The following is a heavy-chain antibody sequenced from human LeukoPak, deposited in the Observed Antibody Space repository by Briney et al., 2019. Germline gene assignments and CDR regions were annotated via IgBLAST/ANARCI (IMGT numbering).Heavy chain of an antibody. Sequence: SETLSLTCAVYGGSFSGYYWSWIRQPPGKGLEWIGEINHSGSTNYNPSLKSRVTISVDKSKNQFSLKLSSVTAADTAVYYCARLGDGYSSGYGDYWGQGALVTVSS. D-gene: IGHD5-18*01. CDR1: GGSFSGYY. CDR3: ARLGDGYSSGYGDY. J-gene: IGHJ4*02. V-gene: IGHV4-34*01. CDR2: INHSGST.